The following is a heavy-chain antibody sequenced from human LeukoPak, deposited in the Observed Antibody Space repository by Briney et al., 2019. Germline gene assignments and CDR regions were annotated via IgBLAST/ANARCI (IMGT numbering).Heavy chain of an antibody. V-gene: IGHV4-39*01. Sequence: PSETLSLTRTVSGGSISSSSYYWGWIRQPPGKGLEWIGSIYYSGSTYYNPSLKSRVTISVDTSKNQFSLKLSSVTAADTAVYYCASIAARPTYYYYYMDVWGKGTTVTVSS. CDR1: GGSISSSSYY. CDR2: IYYSGST. CDR3: ASIAARPTYYYYYMDV. D-gene: IGHD6-6*01. J-gene: IGHJ6*03.